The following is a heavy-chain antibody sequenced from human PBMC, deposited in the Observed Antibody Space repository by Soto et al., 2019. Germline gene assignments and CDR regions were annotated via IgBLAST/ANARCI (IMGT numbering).Heavy chain of an antibody. CDR3: ARDTVVVAATLFDY. Sequence: GASVKVSFKASGYTFTSYGISWVRQAPGQGLEWMGWISAYNGNTNYAQKLQGRVTMTTDTSTSTAYMELRSLRSDDTAVYYCARDTVVVAATLFDYWGQGTLVTVSS. D-gene: IGHD2-15*01. V-gene: IGHV1-18*01. CDR1: GYTFTSYG. J-gene: IGHJ4*02. CDR2: ISAYNGNT.